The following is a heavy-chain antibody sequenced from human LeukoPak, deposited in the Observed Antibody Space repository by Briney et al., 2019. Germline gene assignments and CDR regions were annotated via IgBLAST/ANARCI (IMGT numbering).Heavy chain of an antibody. J-gene: IGHJ4*02. Sequence: SVKVSCKASGYTFTGYYMHWVRQAPGQGLEWMGGIIPIFGTANYAQKFQGRVTITADKSTSTAYMELSSLRSEDTAVYYCAGHYCGGDCYSTGDDYWGQGTLVTVSS. V-gene: IGHV1-69*06. CDR3: AGHYCGGDCYSTGDDY. CDR2: IIPIFGTA. D-gene: IGHD2-21*02. CDR1: GYTFTGYY.